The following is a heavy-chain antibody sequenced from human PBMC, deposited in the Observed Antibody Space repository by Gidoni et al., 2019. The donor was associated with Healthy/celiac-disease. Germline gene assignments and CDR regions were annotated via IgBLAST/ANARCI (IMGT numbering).Heavy chain of an antibody. V-gene: IGHV3-23*01. J-gene: IGHJ6*02. CDR3: AKGEELLWFGELSLGMNYYYGMDV. CDR2: ISGSGGST. D-gene: IGHD3-10*01. Sequence: EVQLLESGGGLVQPGGSLRLSCAASGFTFSSYAMSWVRQAPGKGLGWVSDISGSGGSTYYADSVKGRFTISRDKSKNTLYLQMNSLRAEDTAVYYCAKGEELLWFGELSLGMNYYYGMDVWGQGTTVTVSS. CDR1: GFTFSSYA.